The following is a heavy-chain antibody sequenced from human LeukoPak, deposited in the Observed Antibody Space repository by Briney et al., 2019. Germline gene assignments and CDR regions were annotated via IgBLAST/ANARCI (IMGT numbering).Heavy chain of an antibody. CDR2: INHSGST. V-gene: IGHV4-34*01. CDR3: ARRLRYYYDSSYGMDV. D-gene: IGHD3-22*01. J-gene: IGHJ6*02. CDR1: GGPFSGHY. Sequence: PSETLSLTCAVYGGPFSGHYWSWIRQSPGKGLEWIGEINHSGSTNYNPSLKSRVTISVDTSKNQFSLKLSSVTAADTAVYYCARRLRYYYDSSYGMDVWGQGTTVTVSS.